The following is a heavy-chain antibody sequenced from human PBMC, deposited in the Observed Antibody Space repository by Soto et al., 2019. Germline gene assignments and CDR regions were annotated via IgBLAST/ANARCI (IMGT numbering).Heavy chain of an antibody. CDR3: ASDWNYLDY. Sequence: ASVKVSCKASGYTFTTFGISWVRQAPGQGLEWMGWISTYSRNTKSAQKVQDRLSMTIDTSTRTAYMELKSLRYDDTAVYYCASDWNYLDYWGQGTLVTVSS. J-gene: IGHJ4*02. CDR1: GYTFTTFG. CDR2: ISTYSRNT. D-gene: IGHD1-1*01. V-gene: IGHV1-18*01.